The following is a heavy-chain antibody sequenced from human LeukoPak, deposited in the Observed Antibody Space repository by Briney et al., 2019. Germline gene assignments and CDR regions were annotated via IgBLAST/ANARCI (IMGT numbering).Heavy chain of an antibody. CDR3: VRGFSTFFDY. J-gene: IGHJ4*02. CDR1: GDSVSNNSAA. D-gene: IGHD3-10*01. CDR2: TYYRSKWYN. Sequence: SQTLSLTCAISGDSVSNNSAAWNWIRQSPSRGLEWLGRTYYRSKWYNDYAISVKSRMTINPDTSKNQFSLQLNSVTPEDTAVYYCVRGFSTFFDYWGQGTLVTVSS. V-gene: IGHV6-1*01.